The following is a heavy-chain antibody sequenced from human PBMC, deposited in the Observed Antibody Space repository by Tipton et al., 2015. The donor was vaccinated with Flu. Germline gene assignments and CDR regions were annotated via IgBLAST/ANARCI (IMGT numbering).Heavy chain of an antibody. V-gene: IGHV3-9*01. CDR2: TSWNSGSI. Sequence: SLRLSCAASGFIFDDYAMHWVRQVPGKGLEWVSGTSWNSGSIGYADSVKGRFTISRDNARNSLYLQMNSLRAEDTALYYCAKGRSGYSYGHIDYWGQGTLVTVSS. CDR1: GFIFDDYA. J-gene: IGHJ4*02. D-gene: IGHD5-18*01. CDR3: AKGRSGYSYGHIDY.